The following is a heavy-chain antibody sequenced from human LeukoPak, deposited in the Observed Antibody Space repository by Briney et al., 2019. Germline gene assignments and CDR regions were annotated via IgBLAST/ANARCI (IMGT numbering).Heavy chain of an antibody. CDR3: MRDRGGSPTDVFDY. J-gene: IGHJ4*02. CDR1: GLTFSKSA. D-gene: IGHD2-15*01. CDR2: ITDVGDI. Sequence: TGGSLRLSCAASGLTFSKSALTWVRQAPGKGLEWASTITDVGDIFYTYSVRGRSTISRDNSKNTVYMQMDGLRAEDTAVYYCMRDRGGSPTDVFDYWGQGTLVTVSS. V-gene: IGHV3-23*01.